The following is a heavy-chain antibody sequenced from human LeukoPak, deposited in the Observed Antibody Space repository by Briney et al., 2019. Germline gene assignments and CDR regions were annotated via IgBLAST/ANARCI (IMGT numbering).Heavy chain of an antibody. CDR3: AKEGMDSCSGGSCYDDEDAFDI. Sequence: PGRSLRLSCAASGFTFSSYGMHWVRQAPGKGLEWVAVISYDGSNKYYADSVKGRFTISRDNSKNTLFLQMNSLRAEDTAVYYCAKEGMDSCSGGSCYDDEDAFDIWGQGTMVTVSS. D-gene: IGHD2-15*01. CDR1: GFTFSSYG. CDR2: ISYDGSNK. J-gene: IGHJ3*02. V-gene: IGHV3-30*18.